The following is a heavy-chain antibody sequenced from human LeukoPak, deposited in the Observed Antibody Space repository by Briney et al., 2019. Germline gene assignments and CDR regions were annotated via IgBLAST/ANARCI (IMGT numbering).Heavy chain of an antibody. D-gene: IGHD3-10*01. CDR3: ARLAPDLLWFGEDHTDLMDV. J-gene: IGHJ6*03. CDR2: INHSGST. Sequence: SETLSLTCAVYGGSFSGYYWSWIRQPPGKGLEWIGEINHSGSTNYNPSLKSRVTISVDTSKNQFSLKLSSVTAADTAVYYCARLAPDLLWFGEDHTDLMDVWGKGTTVTISS. CDR1: GGSFSGYY. V-gene: IGHV4-34*01.